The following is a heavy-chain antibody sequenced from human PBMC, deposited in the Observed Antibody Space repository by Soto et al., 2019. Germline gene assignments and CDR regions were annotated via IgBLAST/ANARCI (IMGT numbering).Heavy chain of an antibody. Sequence: QVQLVQSGAEVKKPGSSVKVSCKASGGTFSSYAISWVRQAPGQGLEWMGGIIPIFGTVDYAQKFQGRVTITADESTSTAYRELSSLRSEDTAVYYCASHYDSSSYYYYYGMDVWGQGTTVTVSS. CDR2: IIPIFGTV. CDR1: GGTFSSYA. V-gene: IGHV1-69*12. J-gene: IGHJ6*02. CDR3: ASHYDSSSYYYYYGMDV. D-gene: IGHD3-22*01.